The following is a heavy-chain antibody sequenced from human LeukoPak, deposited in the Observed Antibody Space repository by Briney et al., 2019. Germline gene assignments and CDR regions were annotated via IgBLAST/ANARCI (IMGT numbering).Heavy chain of an antibody. D-gene: IGHD3-22*01. CDR2: IIPIFGTA. Sequence: SVNVSCKASGGTFSSYAISWVRQAPGQGLEWMGGIIPIFGTANYAQKFQGRVTITADESTSTAYMELSSLRSEDTAVYYCAKTYYYDSSGYALFGYWGQGTLVTVSS. CDR1: GGTFSSYA. V-gene: IGHV1-69*13. CDR3: AKTYYYDSSGYALFGY. J-gene: IGHJ4*02.